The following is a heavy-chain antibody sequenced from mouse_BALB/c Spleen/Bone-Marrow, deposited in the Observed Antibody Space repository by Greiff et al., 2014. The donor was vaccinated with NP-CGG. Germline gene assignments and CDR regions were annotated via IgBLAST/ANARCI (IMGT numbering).Heavy chain of an antibody. CDR2: INPSTGYT. V-gene: IGHV1-7*01. CDR3: ARSRITTRYYYAMDY. D-gene: IGHD2-4*01. Sequence: QVQLQQSGAELAKPGASVKMSCKASGYTFTSYWMHWVKQRPGLGLEWIGYINPSTGYTEYNQKFKDKATLTADKSSSTAYMQLSSLTSEDSAVYYCARSRITTRYYYAMDYWGQGTSVTVSS. J-gene: IGHJ4*01. CDR1: GYTFTSYW.